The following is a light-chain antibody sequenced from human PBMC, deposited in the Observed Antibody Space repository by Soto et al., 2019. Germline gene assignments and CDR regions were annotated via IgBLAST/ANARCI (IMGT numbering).Light chain of an antibody. CDR2: QDN. CDR3: QAWDSNTAVV. V-gene: IGLV3-1*01. Sequence: SSELTQPPSLSVSPGQTASITCSGDELGDRYVCWYQQKPGQSPVLVVYQDNQRPSGIPERFSGSNSGNTATLTIRGTQAMDEADYYCQAWDSNTAVVFGGGTKLTVL. CDR1: ELGDRY. J-gene: IGLJ2*01.